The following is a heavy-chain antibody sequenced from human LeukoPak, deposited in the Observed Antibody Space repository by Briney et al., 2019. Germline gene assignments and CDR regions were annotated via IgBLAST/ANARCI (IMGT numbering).Heavy chain of an antibody. CDR1: GFTFTRFW. D-gene: IGHD3-10*01. CDR3: TRGGEEPFDY. J-gene: IGHJ4*02. V-gene: IGHV3-74*01. Sequence: GGSLRLSCAGSGFTFTRFWMHWVRQAPVKGPVWVARINVEGTTTTYADSVEGRFTISRDENTLYLQMNHLRVDDTAVYYCTRGGEEPFDYWGQGTLVTVSP. CDR2: INVEGTTT.